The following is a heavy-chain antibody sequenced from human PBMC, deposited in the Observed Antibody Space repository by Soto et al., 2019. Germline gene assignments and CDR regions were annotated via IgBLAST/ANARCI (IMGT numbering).Heavy chain of an antibody. V-gene: IGHV3-30-3*01. CDR3: ARAGGPLLWFGELSLYFDY. Sequence: GGSLRLSCAASGFTFSSYAMHWVRQAPGKGLEWVAVISYDGSNKYYADSVKGRFTISRDNSKNTLYLQMNSLRAEDTAVYYCARAGGPLLWFGELSLYFDYWGQGTLVTVSS. CDR1: GFTFSSYA. D-gene: IGHD3-10*01. CDR2: ISYDGSNK. J-gene: IGHJ4*02.